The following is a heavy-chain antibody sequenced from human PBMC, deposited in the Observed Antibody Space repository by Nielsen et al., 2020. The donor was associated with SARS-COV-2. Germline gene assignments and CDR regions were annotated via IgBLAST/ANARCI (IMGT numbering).Heavy chain of an antibody. CDR2: IYYSGST. CDR3: ARDQLWSSDYMDV. CDR1: GGSISSGDYY. Sequence: SETLSLTCTVSGGSISSGDYYWNWVRQPPGKGLEWIGHIYYSGSTYYNPSLKSRVTVSVDTSKNQFSLKLSSVTAADTAVYYCARDQLWSSDYMDVWGKGTTVTVSS. V-gene: IGHV4-30-4*01. D-gene: IGHD5-18*01. J-gene: IGHJ6*03.